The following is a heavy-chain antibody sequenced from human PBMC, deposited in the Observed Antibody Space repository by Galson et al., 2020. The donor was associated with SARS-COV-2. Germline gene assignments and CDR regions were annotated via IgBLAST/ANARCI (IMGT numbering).Heavy chain of an antibody. D-gene: IGHD3-3*01. J-gene: IGHJ4*02. CDR2: INADGCEQ. Sequence: GVSLKISCADSGFSVSSHSLSWVRQAPGQGLAWVANINADGCEQYNVTSVRGRFTISRDEGQNSLFLQMSSLRADETAVYYCARRRPYDNWSCFALDFWGRGTLVTVSS. V-gene: IGHV3-7*03. CDR3: ARRRPYDNWSCFALDF. CDR1: GFSVSSHS.